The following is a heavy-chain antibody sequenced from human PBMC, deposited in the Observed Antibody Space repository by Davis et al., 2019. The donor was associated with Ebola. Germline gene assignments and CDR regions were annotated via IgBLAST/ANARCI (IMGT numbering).Heavy chain of an antibody. CDR2: ISYDGSNK. CDR1: GFTFSSYG. D-gene: IGHD6-6*01. V-gene: IGHV3-30*18. Sequence: GESLKISCAASGFTFSSYGMHWVRQAPGKGLEWVAVISYDGSNKYYAESVKGRFTISRDNSKNTLYLQMNSLRAEDTAVYYCAKDLAARLYYYYMDVWGKGTTVTVSS. CDR3: AKDLAARLYYYYMDV. J-gene: IGHJ6*03.